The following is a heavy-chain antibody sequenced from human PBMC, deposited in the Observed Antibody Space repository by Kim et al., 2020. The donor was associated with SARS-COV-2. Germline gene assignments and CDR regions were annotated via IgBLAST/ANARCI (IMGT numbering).Heavy chain of an antibody. CDR3: ARSGLHIVVVTDTYHFDY. D-gene: IGHD2-21*02. V-gene: IGHV1-46*01. J-gene: IGHJ4*02. Sequence: FQGRATMTRDTSTSTVYMEVRSLRSEDTAVYYCARSGLHIVVVTDTYHFDYWGQGTLVTVSS.